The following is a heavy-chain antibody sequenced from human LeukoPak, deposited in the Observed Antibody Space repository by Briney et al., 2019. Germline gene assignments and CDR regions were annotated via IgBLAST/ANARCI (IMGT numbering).Heavy chain of an antibody. CDR1: GLTFSSYG. CDR3: AKGGWDLLGHFDY. Sequence: GGSLRLSCAASGLTFSSYGMHWVRQAPGKGLEWVAFIRYDGSNKYYADSVKGRFTISGDNSKNTLYLQMNSLRAEDTAVYYCAKGGWDLLGHFDYWGQGTLVTVSS. D-gene: IGHD1-26*01. V-gene: IGHV3-30*02. J-gene: IGHJ4*02. CDR2: IRYDGSNK.